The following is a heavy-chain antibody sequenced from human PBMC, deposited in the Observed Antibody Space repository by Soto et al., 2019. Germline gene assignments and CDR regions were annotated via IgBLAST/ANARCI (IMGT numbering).Heavy chain of an antibody. CDR2: ISPNTGGT. J-gene: IGHJ4*02. V-gene: IGHV1-2*02. Sequence: ASVKVSCKTSGYAFTGFYIHWVRQAPGQGLEWMGWISPNTGGTSYAQKFQGRVTMTRDTSISTAYMELTRLRSDDTAVFYRARVRQPVLDYFDYWGQGTLVTVSS. CDR1: GYAFTGFY. CDR3: ARVRQPVLDYFDY. D-gene: IGHD3-3*01.